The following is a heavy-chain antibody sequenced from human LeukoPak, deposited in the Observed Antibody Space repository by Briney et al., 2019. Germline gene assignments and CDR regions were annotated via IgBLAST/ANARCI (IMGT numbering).Heavy chain of an antibody. D-gene: IGHD5-12*01. V-gene: IGHV3-7*01. CDR1: GFTFSSYW. CDR3: ARERAARGYSGYDLGY. CDR2: IKQDGSEK. J-gene: IGHJ4*02. Sequence: GGSLRLSCAASGFTFSSYWMSWVRQAPGKGLEWVANIKQDGSEKYYVDSVKGRFTISRDNAKNSLYLQMNSLRAEDTAVYYCARERAARGYSGYDLGYWGQGTLVTVSS.